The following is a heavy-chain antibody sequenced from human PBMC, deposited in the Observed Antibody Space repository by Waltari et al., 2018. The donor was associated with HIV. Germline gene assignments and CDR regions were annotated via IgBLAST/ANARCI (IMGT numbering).Heavy chain of an antibody. Sequence: EVQLVQSGAEVKKPGESLKISCKGSGYSFTSYWIGWVRQMPGQGLEWMGINYPGDSDTRYSPSFQGQVTISADKSISTAYLQWSSLKASDTAMYYCARLTPYGDPPAEYCQHWGQGTLVTVSS. J-gene: IGHJ1*01. V-gene: IGHV5-51*01. CDR1: GYSFTSYW. D-gene: IGHD4-17*01. CDR3: ARLTPYGDPPAEYCQH. CDR2: NYPGDSDT.